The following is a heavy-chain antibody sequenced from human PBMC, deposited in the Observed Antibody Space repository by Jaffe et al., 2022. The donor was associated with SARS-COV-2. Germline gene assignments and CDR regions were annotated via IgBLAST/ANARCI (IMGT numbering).Heavy chain of an antibody. J-gene: IGHJ4*02. Sequence: QQLLQESGPGLVKPSETLSLTCTVSGGSVSSIPSYLTWIRQPPGRGPEWIGNIFYNGNTYYNPSLKSRVTISVDTSTNQFSLNLTSVTAADTAVYYCATQAVTTKKFDFWGQGVPVIVSS. D-gene: IGHD4-17*01. CDR3: ATQAVTTKKFDF. V-gene: IGHV4-39*01. CDR2: IFYNGNT. CDR1: GGSVSSIPSY.